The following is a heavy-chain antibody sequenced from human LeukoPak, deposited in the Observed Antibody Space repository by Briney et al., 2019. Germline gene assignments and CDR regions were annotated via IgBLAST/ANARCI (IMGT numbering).Heavy chain of an antibody. J-gene: IGHJ4*02. CDR1: GFTFSSYW. D-gene: IGHD3-3*01. CDR3: ARDQYDTWSRRGNFDS. Sequence: GGSLRLSCAASGFTFSSYWMSWVRQAPGKGLEWVANIKEDGSEKNYVDSVKGRFTISRDNTKNSLYLQMNSLRAEDTAVFYCARDQYDTWSRRGNFDSWGQGTLVIVS. V-gene: IGHV3-7*03. CDR2: IKEDGSEK.